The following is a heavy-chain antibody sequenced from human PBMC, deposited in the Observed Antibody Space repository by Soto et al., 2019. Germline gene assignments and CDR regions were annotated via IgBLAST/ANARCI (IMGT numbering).Heavy chain of an antibody. Sequence: QGQLQEAGPGLVKPSESLSRTSTVAGCSGSSGSYYWSWSRQPPGRGLEWIGYIYYSGSTNYNPSLQGQVTISEATHKKQFSLKLSSVTAADTALYYCPRDLSHAYWGQGTLVTVSS. CDR3: PRDLSHAY. J-gene: IGHJ4*02. V-gene: IGHV4-61*01. CDR2: IYYSGST. CDR1: GCSGSSGSYY.